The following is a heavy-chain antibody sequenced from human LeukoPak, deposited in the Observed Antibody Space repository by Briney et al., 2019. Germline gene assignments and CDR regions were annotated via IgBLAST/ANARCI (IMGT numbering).Heavy chain of an antibody. CDR1: GFTFSSYG. CDR2: IRYDGSNK. D-gene: IGHD6-13*01. CDR3: ARDSKLSAGTGGSFDY. V-gene: IGHV3-30*02. Sequence: PGGSLRLSCAASGFTFSSYGMHWVRQAPGKGLEWVAFIRYDGSNKYYADSVKGRFTISRDNSKNTLYLQMNSLRVEDTAVYYCARDSKLSAGTGGSFDYWGQGTLVTVSS. J-gene: IGHJ4*02.